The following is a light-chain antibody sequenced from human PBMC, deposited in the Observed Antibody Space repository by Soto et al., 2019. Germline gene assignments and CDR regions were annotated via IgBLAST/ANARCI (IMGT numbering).Light chain of an antibody. CDR2: EAS. J-gene: IGKJ3*01. Sequence: EIVLTQSPGTLSLSPGERGTLSCRASQTVAGTYLAWYQQKPGQAPRLLIYEASNRATGIPDRFSGSGSGTDFTLTISRLEPEDFAVYYCQQYGNYLTFGPGTEVDIK. CDR3: QQYGNYLT. V-gene: IGKV3-20*01. CDR1: QTVAGTY.